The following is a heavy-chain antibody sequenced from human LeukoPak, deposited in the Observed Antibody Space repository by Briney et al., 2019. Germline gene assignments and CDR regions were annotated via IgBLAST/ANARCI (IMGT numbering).Heavy chain of an antibody. V-gene: IGHV3-53*01. CDR1: GFTVSSNY. J-gene: IGHJ4*02. Sequence: GGSLRPSCAASGFTVSSNYMSWVRQAPGKGLEWVSVIYSGGDTYYADSVKGRFTISRDNSKNTLYLQMNTLRAEDTAVYYCARASGYSGYDPFDYWGQGTLVTVSS. CDR2: IYSGGDT. CDR3: ARASGYSGYDPFDY. D-gene: IGHD5-12*01.